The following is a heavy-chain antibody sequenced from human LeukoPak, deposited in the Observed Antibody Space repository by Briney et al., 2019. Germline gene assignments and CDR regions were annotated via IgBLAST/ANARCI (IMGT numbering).Heavy chain of an antibody. CDR2: IYSRGGT. V-gene: IGHV3-53*01. Sequence: GGSLRLSCAASGFTFSSYGMHWVRQAPGKGLEWVSLIYSRGGTSYADSVKGRFTISRDSSKNTLFLQMNSLRVEDTAVYYCARSGRSGLDYFDYWGQGTLVTVSS. CDR1: GFTFSSYG. CDR3: ARSGRSGLDYFDY. D-gene: IGHD2-15*01. J-gene: IGHJ4*02.